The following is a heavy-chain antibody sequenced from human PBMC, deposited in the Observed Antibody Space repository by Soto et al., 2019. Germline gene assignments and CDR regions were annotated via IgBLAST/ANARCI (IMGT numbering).Heavy chain of an antibody. CDR3: ARPGGFVVVPAAMPALVSSWFDP. V-gene: IGHV4-39*01. Sequence: SETLSLTCTVSGGSISSSSYYWGWIRQPPGKGLEWIGSIYYSGSTYYNPSLKSRVTISVDTSKNQFSLKLSSVTAADTAVYYCARPGGFVVVPAAMPALVSSWFDPWGQGTLVTVSS. CDR2: IYYSGST. D-gene: IGHD2-2*01. CDR1: GGSISSSSYY. J-gene: IGHJ5*02.